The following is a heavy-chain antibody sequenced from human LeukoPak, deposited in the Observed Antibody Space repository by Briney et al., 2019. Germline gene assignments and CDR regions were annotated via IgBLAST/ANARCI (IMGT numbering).Heavy chain of an antibody. CDR3: ATEILGVPTPGAY. Sequence: PSETLSVTCAVSIDSTRGNYWSWVRQSPGKGLEWIGEVHRSGRTNYMPSLKSRVTISIDNSKDQISLDLASVTAADTAVYYCATEILGVPTPGAYWGQGTLVTVSS. V-gene: IGHV4-4*02. CDR1: IDSTRGNY. D-gene: IGHD2-8*02. CDR2: VHRSGRT. J-gene: IGHJ4*02.